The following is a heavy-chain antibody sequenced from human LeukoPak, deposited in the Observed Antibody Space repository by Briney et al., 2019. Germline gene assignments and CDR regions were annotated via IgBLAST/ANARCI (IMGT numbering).Heavy chain of an antibody. D-gene: IGHD3-10*01. J-gene: IGHJ5*02. Sequence: GGSLRLSCAASGFTFSSYSMNWVRQAPGKVLEWVSSISSSSNYIYYADSVKGRFTISRDNAKNSLYLQMNSLRAEDTAVYYCARGLGSGIRGPNWFDPWGQGTLVTVSS. CDR3: ARGLGSGIRGPNWFDP. CDR1: GFTFSSYS. V-gene: IGHV3-21*01. CDR2: ISSSSNYI.